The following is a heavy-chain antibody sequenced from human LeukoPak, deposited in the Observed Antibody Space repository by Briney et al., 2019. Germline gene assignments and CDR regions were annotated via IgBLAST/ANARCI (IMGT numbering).Heavy chain of an antibody. CDR3: AREVLTYYYYYMDV. CDR1: GFTFSSYW. V-gene: IGHV3-7*01. Sequence: GGSLRLSCAASGFTFSSYWMSWVRQAPGKGLEWVANIKQDGSEKYYVDSVKGRFTISRDNAKNSLYLQMNRLRAEDTAVYFCAREVLTYYYYYMDVWGKGTTVTVSS. D-gene: IGHD4/OR15-4a*01. CDR2: IKQDGSEK. J-gene: IGHJ6*03.